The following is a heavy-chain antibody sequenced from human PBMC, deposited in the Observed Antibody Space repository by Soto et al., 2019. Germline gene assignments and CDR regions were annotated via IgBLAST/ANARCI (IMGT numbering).Heavy chain of an antibody. CDR1: GFTFNNYV. CDR3: AKESAGYFDY. V-gene: IGHV3-23*01. Sequence: EVQLLESGGGLVQPGGSLRLSCAASGFTFNNYVMSWVRQAPGKGLEWVSAISGSGGRTYYADSVKGRFTISRDNSKNTLYLQMNSLRAEDTALYYCAKESAGYFDYWGQGTLVTVSS. CDR2: ISGSGGRT. J-gene: IGHJ4*02. D-gene: IGHD6-19*01.